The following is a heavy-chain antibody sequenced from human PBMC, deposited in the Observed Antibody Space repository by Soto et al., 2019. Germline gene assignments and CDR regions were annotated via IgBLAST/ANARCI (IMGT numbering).Heavy chain of an antibody. Sequence: QKQLVQSGAEVKKPGASVKVSCKTSGYTFTDYDINWVRQATGQGLEWIGWMNPNSGETGYAQKFQGRVTMTRSASLSTAYLELSSLRSEDTAVYYCARVAVAARPRWYNWFDPWGQGTLVSVSS. V-gene: IGHV1-8*01. CDR3: ARVAVAARPRWYNWFDP. J-gene: IGHJ5*02. CDR2: MNPNSGET. D-gene: IGHD2-15*01. CDR1: GYTFTDYD.